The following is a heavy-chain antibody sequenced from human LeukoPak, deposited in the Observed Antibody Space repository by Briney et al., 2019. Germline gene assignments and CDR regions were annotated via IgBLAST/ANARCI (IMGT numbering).Heavy chain of an antibody. Sequence: ASVKVSCKASGYTFTSYGISWVRQAPGQGLEWMGWISAYNGNTNYAQKLQGRVTMTTDTSTSTAYMELRSLRSDDTAVYYCAREGEHETYYYDSSGYYDAFDIWGQGTMVTVSS. CDR2: ISAYNGNT. CDR3: AREGEHETYYYDSSGYYDAFDI. J-gene: IGHJ3*02. D-gene: IGHD3-22*01. CDR1: GYTFTSYG. V-gene: IGHV1-18*01.